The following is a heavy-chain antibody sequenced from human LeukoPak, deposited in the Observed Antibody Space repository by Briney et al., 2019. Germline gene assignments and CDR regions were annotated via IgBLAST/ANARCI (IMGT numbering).Heavy chain of an antibody. CDR2: MNPNSGNT. CDR1: GYTFTSYD. J-gene: IGHJ6*04. D-gene: IGHD3-22*01. CDR3: AGSSTYYYDSSGSRTMDV. Sequence: ASVKVSCKASGYTFTSYDINWVRQATGQGLEWMGWMNPNSGNTGYAQKFQGRVTMTRNTSISTAYMELSSLRSEDAAVYYCAGSSTYYYDSSGSRTMDVWGKGTTVTVSS. V-gene: IGHV1-8*02.